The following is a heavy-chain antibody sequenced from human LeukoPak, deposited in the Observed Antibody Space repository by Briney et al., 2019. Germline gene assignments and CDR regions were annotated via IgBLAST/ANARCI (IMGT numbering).Heavy chain of an antibody. V-gene: IGHV3-15*01. CDR2: IKSKTDGGTT. D-gene: IGHD5-18*01. Sequence: GGSLRLSCAASGFTFSNAWMSWVRQAPGKGLEWVGRIKSKTDGGTTDYAAPVKGRFTISRDDSKNTLYLQMNSLKTEDTAVYYCTTGHHSGYSYGYWDYFDYWGQGTLVTVSS. J-gene: IGHJ4*02. CDR1: GFTFSNAW. CDR3: TTGHHSGYSYGYWDYFDY.